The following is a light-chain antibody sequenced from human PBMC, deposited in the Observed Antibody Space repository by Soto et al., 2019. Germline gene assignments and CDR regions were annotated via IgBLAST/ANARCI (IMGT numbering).Light chain of an antibody. CDR2: EVN. CDR1: SSDVGGYNY. V-gene: IGLV2-8*01. J-gene: IGLJ1*01. Sequence: QSALTQPPSASGSPGQSVTISCTGTSSDVGGYNYVSWYQQYPGKAPKLMIYEVNKRPSGVPDRFSGSKSGNTASLTVSGLQAEDEADYYCSSYAGSILHVFGTGSKLTVL. CDR3: SSYAGSILHV.